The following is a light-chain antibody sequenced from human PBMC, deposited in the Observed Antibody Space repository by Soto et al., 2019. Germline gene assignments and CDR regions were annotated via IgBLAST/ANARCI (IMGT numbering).Light chain of an antibody. J-gene: IGKJ1*01. CDR3: QQYGSSGT. CDR1: QNVNSN. V-gene: IGKV3-15*01. Sequence: EIVMTQSPATLSVSPGERATLSCRASQNVNSNLAWYQQKPGQDPRLLIYAASTRATGIPTRSSGSGSGTDFTLTISRLEPEDFAVYYCQQYGSSGTFGQGTKEDIK. CDR2: AAS.